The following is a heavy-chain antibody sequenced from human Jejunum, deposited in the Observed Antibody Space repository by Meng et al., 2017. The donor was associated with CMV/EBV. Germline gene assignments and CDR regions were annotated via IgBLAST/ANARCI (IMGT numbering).Heavy chain of an antibody. V-gene: IGHV3-73*01. CDR2: IRSKAATSAT. D-gene: IGHD3-10*01. CDR1: FGDSG. CDR3: ARGSWNYYYYGMDV. J-gene: IGHJ6*02. Sequence: FGDSGMHWGRWGSGKGLGCVGRIRSKAATSATAYATSVEGRFTISRDDSKNTAYLQMNSLKIEDTAVYYCARGSWNYYYYGMDVWGQGTTVTVSS.